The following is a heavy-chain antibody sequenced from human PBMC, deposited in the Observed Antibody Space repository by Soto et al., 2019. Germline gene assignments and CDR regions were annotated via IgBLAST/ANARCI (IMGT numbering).Heavy chain of an antibody. Sequence: GESLKISCMGSGYSFTSYWIGWVRQMPGKGLAGMGIIYPGDCDTRYSPSFQGQVTISADKSNSTAYLQWSSLKASDTAMYYCASQLTIYSVGAFDIWGQGTMVTVSS. V-gene: IGHV5-51*01. CDR1: GYSFTSYW. CDR2: IYPGDCDT. CDR3: ASQLTIYSVGAFDI. J-gene: IGHJ3*02. D-gene: IGHD6-13*01.